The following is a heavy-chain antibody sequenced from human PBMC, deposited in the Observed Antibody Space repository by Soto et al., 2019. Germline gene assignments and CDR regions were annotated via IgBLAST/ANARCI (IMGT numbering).Heavy chain of an antibody. D-gene: IGHD4-4*01. CDR1: GGSISSGGYY. J-gene: IGHJ6*02. Sequence: QMQLQESGPGLVKPSQTLSLTCTVSGGSISSGGYYWSWIRQHPGKGLEWIGYISYSGSTHRNPSLKSRVAISADTSKNQFSLKLSDVTAADTAVYYCASCPCGVTTSSLDGLDVWGQGTKVTVSS. CDR2: ISYSGST. CDR3: ASCPCGVTTSSLDGLDV. V-gene: IGHV4-31*03.